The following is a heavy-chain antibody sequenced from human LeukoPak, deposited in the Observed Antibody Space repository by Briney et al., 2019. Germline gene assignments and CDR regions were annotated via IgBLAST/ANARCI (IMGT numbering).Heavy chain of an antibody. D-gene: IGHD2-2*01. V-gene: IGHV4-59*01. CDR2: IYYSGST. Sequence: SETLSLTCAVYGGSFSGYYRSWIRQPPGKGLEWIGYIYYSGSTNYNPSLKSRVTISVDTSKNQFSLKLSSVTAADTAVYYCARGRRVVVPAAMRYYYYGMDVWGQGTTVTVSS. CDR3: ARGRRVVVPAAMRYYYYGMDV. CDR1: GGSFSGYY. J-gene: IGHJ6*02.